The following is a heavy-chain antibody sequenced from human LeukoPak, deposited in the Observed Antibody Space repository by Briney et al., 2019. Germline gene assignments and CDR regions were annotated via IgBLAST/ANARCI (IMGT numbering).Heavy chain of an antibody. J-gene: IGHJ4*02. CDR1: GGSINNYY. Sequence: SETLSLTCTVSGGSINNYYWSWIRQPPGKGLEWIGYIYYSGSTDYNPSLKSRVTISIDTSKNQFSLKLSSVTAADTAVYYCARAEQWNGGYFDYWGQGTLVTVSS. CDR3: ARAEQWNGGYFDY. CDR2: IYYSGST. D-gene: IGHD6-19*01. V-gene: IGHV4-59*08.